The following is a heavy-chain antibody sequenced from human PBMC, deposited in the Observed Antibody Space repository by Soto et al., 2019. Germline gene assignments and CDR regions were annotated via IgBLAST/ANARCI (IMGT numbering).Heavy chain of an antibody. J-gene: IGHJ3*02. CDR2: IIPIFGTA. CDR3: ERGVPFGESPESAFDI. V-gene: IGHV1-69*01. CDR1: GGTFSSYA. Sequence: QVQLVQSGAEVKKPGSSVKVSCKASGGTFSSYAISWVRQAPGQGLEWMGGIIPIFGTANYAQKFQGRVTITADESTSTAYMELSSLRSEDTAVYYCERGVPFGESPESAFDIWGQGTMVTVSS. D-gene: IGHD3-3*01.